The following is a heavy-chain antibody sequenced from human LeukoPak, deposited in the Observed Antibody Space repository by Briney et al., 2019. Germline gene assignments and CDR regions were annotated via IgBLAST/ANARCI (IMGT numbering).Heavy chain of an antibody. D-gene: IGHD6-13*01. CDR1: GGSFSGYY. CDR2: INHSGST. J-gene: IGHJ4*02. CDR3: ARQGAAALDY. Sequence: SETLSLTCAVYGGSFSGYYWSWIRQPPGKGLEWIGEINHSGSTNYNPSLKSRVTISVDTSKNQFSLKLSSVTAADTAVYYCARQGAAALDYWGQGTLVTVSS. V-gene: IGHV4-34*01.